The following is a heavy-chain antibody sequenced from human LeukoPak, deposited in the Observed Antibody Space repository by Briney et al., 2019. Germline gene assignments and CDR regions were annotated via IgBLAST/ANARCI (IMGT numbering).Heavy chain of an antibody. V-gene: IGHV3-43*02. CDR3: AKDYY. J-gene: IGHJ4*02. CDR2: INADGATT. CDR1: GFTFFDYP. Sequence: GSLSLSCAASGFTFFDYPMHWGRPVPGKGLEWVSLINADGATTYYADSVKGRFTISRDDSKTSLYLQMNSLRPEDTALYYCAKDYYWGQGTLVTVSS.